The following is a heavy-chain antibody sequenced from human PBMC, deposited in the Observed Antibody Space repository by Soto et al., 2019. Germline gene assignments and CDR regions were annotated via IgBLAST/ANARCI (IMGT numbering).Heavy chain of an antibody. D-gene: IGHD3-9*01. CDR2: IYSGGST. CDR1: GFTVSSNY. CDR3: ARAPPYTGSYDY. J-gene: IGHJ4*02. Sequence: GGSLRLSCAASGFTVSSNYMSCVRQAPGKGLEWVSVIYSGGSTYYADSVKGRFTISRDNSKNTLYLQMNSLRAEDTAVYYCARAPPYTGSYDYWGQGTLVTVSS. V-gene: IGHV3-53*01.